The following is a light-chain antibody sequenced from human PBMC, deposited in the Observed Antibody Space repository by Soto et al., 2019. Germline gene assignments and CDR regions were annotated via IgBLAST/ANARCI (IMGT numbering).Light chain of an antibody. V-gene: IGKV1-6*01. CDR3: LPESNYPLT. Sequence: IQRTQSPSSLSASGGDTVIITCPASQGVRDDAGWYQQKPGNAPKFLIYSASTLQSVVPLRFSGSGSGTDFNLTISGLQHADFETNYCLPESNYPLTFGGGKPGEI. CDR1: QGVRDD. J-gene: IGKJ4*01. CDR2: SAS.